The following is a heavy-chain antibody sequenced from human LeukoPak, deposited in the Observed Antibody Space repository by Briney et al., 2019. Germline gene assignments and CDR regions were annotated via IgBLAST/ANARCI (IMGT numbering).Heavy chain of an antibody. CDR2: IKQDGSEK. V-gene: IGHV3-7*01. J-gene: IGHJ3*02. CDR1: GFTFSSYS. Sequence: GGSLRLSCAASGFTFSSYSMNWVRQAPGKGLEWVANIKQDGSEKYYVDSVKGRFTISRDNAKNSLYLQMNSLRAEDTAVYYCASPIIVVVPAAISTNDAFDIWGQGTMVTVSS. D-gene: IGHD2-2*01. CDR3: ASPIIVVVPAAISTNDAFDI.